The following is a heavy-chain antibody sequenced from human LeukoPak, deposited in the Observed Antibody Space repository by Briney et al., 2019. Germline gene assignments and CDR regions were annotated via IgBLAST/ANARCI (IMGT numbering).Heavy chain of an antibody. Sequence: AAVTVSFKASGYSLTGHYMHWVRQAPGQELEWMGWINPDSGNKKYAHKLQGRVTMTRDTSISTAYMEVSRLRFDDTAMYYCAREGGYLLGECRLGFWGPGTLVTVSS. D-gene: IGHD3-10*01. V-gene: IGHV1-2*02. J-gene: IGHJ4*02. CDR1: GYSLTGHY. CDR2: INPDSGNK. CDR3: AREGGYLLGECRLGF.